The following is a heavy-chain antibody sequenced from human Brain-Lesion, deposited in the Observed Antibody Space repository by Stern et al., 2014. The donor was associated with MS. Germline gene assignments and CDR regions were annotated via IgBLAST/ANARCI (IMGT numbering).Heavy chain of an antibody. CDR3: AGEEDIRYCSGGSCTGNWFDP. Sequence: VQLEESGPGLVKPSETLSLTCTVAGGSVSSTSYAWAWIRQPPGKGLEWIGPIYYSGNTYYSPSLKSRLTISLDTSKNPFSLQLRSGTAADTAVYYCAGEEDIRYCSGGSCTGNWFDPWGQGTLVTVSS. J-gene: IGHJ5*02. CDR1: GGSVSSTSYA. D-gene: IGHD2-15*01. V-gene: IGHV4-39*01. CDR2: IYYSGNT.